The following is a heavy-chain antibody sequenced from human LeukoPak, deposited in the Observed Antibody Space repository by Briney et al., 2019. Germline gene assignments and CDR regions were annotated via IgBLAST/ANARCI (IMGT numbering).Heavy chain of an antibody. V-gene: IGHV3-53*04. J-gene: IGHJ3*02. Sequence: GGSLRLSCAASGFTVSSNYMSWVRQAPGKGLEWVSVIYSGGSTYYADSVKGRFTFSRHNSRNTLYLQMNSLRAEDTAVYYCARGWGGWYRDVFDIWGKGKMVTVSS. D-gene: IGHD6-19*01. CDR3: ARGWGGWYRDVFDI. CDR2: IYSGGST. CDR1: GFTVSSNY.